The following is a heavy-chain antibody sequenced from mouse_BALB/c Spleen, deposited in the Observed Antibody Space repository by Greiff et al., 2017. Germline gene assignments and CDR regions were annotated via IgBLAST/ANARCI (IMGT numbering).Heavy chain of an antibody. J-gene: IGHJ3*01. D-gene: IGHD1-1*01. Sequence: VQLQQSGPELVKPGASVKISCKTSGYTFTEYTMHWVKQSHGKRLEWIGGINPNNGGTSYNQKFKGKATLTEDKSSSTAYMELRSLTSEESAVYYCARQDYYYGSSLEWFAYWGQGTLVTVSA. V-gene: IGHV1-18*01. CDR3: ARQDYYYGSSLEWFAY. CDR2: INPNNGGT. CDR1: GYTFTEYT.